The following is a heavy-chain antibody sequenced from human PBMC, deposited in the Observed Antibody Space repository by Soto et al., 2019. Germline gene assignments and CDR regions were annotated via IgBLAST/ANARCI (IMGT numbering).Heavy chain of an antibody. Sequence: QVQLQQWGAGLLKPSETLSLTCAVYGGSFSGYYWSWIRQPPGTGLERIGEINHSGSTNYNPSLKSRVTISVDTSKNQFSLKLSSVTAAETAVYYCARKGVPRKMRRCHALNNWFDPWGQGTLVTVSS. V-gene: IGHV4-34*01. D-gene: IGHD2-8*01. CDR2: INHSGST. J-gene: IGHJ5*02. CDR1: GGSFSGYY. CDR3: ARKGVPRKMRRCHALNNWFDP.